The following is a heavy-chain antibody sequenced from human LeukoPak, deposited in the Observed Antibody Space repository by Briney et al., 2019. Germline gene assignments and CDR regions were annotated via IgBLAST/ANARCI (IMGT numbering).Heavy chain of an antibody. Sequence: SETLSLTCTVSGGSISSYYWSWIRQPPGKGLEWIGYIYYTGSTTYNPSLKSRVTISVDTSKNQFSLKLRSVTAADTAVYYCARDYGDIPPDWYYDLWGRGTLVTVSS. D-gene: IGHD4-17*01. J-gene: IGHJ2*01. CDR3: ARDYGDIPPDWYYDL. CDR1: GGSISSYY. V-gene: IGHV4-59*01. CDR2: IYYTGST.